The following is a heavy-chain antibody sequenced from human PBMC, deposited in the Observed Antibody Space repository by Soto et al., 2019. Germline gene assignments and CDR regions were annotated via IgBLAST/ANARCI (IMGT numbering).Heavy chain of an antibody. CDR1: GGSISSGGYY. CDR3: AREQGDGYKLFDY. J-gene: IGHJ4*02. Sequence: SETLSLTCTVSGGSISSGGYYWSWIRQHPGKGLEWIGYIYYSGSTYYNPSLKSRVTISVDTSKNQFSLKLSSVTAADTAVYYCAREQGDGYKLFDYWGQGTLVTVSS. D-gene: IGHD5-12*01. CDR2: IYYSGST. V-gene: IGHV4-31*03.